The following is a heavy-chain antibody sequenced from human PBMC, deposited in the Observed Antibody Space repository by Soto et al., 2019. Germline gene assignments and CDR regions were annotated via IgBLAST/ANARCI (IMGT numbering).Heavy chain of an antibody. CDR2: INDAGSST. Sequence: GGSLRLSCAASGFTFSTYWMHWVRQAPGKGLVWVSHINDAGSSTSYADSVKGRFTISRDNAKNTLYLQMNSLRAEDTAVYYCARGLNYGMDVWGQGTTVTVSS. J-gene: IGHJ6*02. CDR3: ARGLNYGMDV. CDR1: GFTFSTYW. V-gene: IGHV3-74*01.